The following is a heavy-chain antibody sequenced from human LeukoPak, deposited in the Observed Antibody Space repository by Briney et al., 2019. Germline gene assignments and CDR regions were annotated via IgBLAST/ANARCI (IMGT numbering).Heavy chain of an antibody. CDR2: IWYDGSSK. Sequence: PGGSLRLSCAASGFTFSSYAMHWVRQAPGKGLEWAAVIWYDGSSKYYADSVKGRFTISRNNYKNTLYLQMNSLRAEDTAVYYCARHHGANYYYYDMDVWGQGTTVTVSS. V-gene: IGHV3-33*01. D-gene: IGHD4-17*01. J-gene: IGHJ6*02. CDR3: ARHHGANYYYYDMDV. CDR1: GFTFSSYA.